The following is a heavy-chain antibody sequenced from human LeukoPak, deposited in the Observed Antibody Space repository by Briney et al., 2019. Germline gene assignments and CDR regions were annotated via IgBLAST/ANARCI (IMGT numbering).Heavy chain of an antibody. CDR2: ISSSSSYI. CDR1: GFTFSTHA. D-gene: IGHD6-25*01. J-gene: IGHJ6*03. V-gene: IGHV3-21*01. CDR3: ARSPNSDEQRLYYYYYYMDV. Sequence: NPVGSLRLSCVVSGFTFSTHARTWVRQAPGKGLEWFSSISSSSSYIYYADTVKGRFTISRDNAKNSLYLQMNSLRAEDTAVYYCARSPNSDEQRLYYYYYYMDVWGKGTTVTVSS.